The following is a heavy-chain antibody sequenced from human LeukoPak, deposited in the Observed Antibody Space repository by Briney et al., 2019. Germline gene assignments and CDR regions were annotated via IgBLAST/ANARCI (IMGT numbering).Heavy chain of an antibody. J-gene: IGHJ5*02. CDR1: GGSINSY. V-gene: IGHV4-59*01. Sequence: SETLSLTCTVSGGSINSYWSWIRQSPGKGLEWIAYIYHSGITKYNPSLQSRVTISLDTSKNQFSLKLSSVTAADTAMYYCAQGGVRFDPWDQGTLVTVSS. CDR3: AQGGVRFDP. D-gene: IGHD3-16*01. CDR2: IYHSGIT.